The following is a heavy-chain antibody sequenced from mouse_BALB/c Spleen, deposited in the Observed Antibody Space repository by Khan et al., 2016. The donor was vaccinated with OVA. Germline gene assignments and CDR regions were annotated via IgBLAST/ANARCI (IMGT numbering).Heavy chain of an antibody. V-gene: IGHV1-18*01. D-gene: IGHD1-1*02. CDR1: GYSFTASI. CDR3: TRSVYGGFAY. J-gene: IGHJ3*01. CDR2: INPNNGDT. Sequence: VQLKQSGPDLVKPGASMKISCKASGYSFTASIMNWVRRSHGKNLEWIGLINPNNGDTTYNQKFKGKATLTVDKSSSTAYMELLSLTSEDSAVFYCTRSVYGGFAYWGQGTLVTVAA.